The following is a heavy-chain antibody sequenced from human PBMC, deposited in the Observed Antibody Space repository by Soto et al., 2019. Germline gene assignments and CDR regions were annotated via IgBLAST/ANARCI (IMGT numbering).Heavy chain of an antibody. CDR1: GYIFTRYG. Sequence: GASVKVSCKASGYIFTRYGISWVRQAPGQGLEWMGWISPYNGDTRYTQKFQGRVTLTADTSTSTAYMDLRSLRSDDTAVYFCARDAPYNFDSSLYGPLDYWGQGTLVTVSS. CDR3: ARDAPYNFDSSLYGPLDY. CDR2: ISPYNGDT. D-gene: IGHD3-22*01. V-gene: IGHV1-18*01. J-gene: IGHJ4*02.